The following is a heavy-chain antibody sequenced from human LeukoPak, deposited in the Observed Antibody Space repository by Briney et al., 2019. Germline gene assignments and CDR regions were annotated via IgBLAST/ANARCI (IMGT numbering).Heavy chain of an antibody. CDR3: ARYKFGYYGSGSYFDY. CDR1: GGSISSSSYY. D-gene: IGHD3-10*01. CDR2: IYYSGST. J-gene: IGHJ4*02. V-gene: IGHV4-39*01. Sequence: PSETLSLTCTVSGGSISSSSYYWGWIRQPPGKGLEWIGSIYYSGSTYYNPSLKSRVTISVDTSKNQFSLKLSSVTAADTAVYYCARYKFGYYGSGSYFDYWGQGTLVTVSS.